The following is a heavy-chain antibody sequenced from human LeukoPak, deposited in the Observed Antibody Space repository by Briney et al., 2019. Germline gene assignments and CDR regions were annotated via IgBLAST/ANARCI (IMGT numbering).Heavy chain of an antibody. V-gene: IGHV1-69*13. CDR3: ARGGFLEWLTPTHIRGAFDL. Sequence: SMKVSCKASGGTFSSYAISWVRHAPGQGLEWMGGIIPIFGTANYAQKFQGRVTITADESTSTAYLELSSLRSEDTAVYYCARGGFLEWLTPTHIRGAFDLWGQGTMVTVSS. D-gene: IGHD3-3*01. J-gene: IGHJ3*01. CDR1: GGTFSSYA. CDR2: IIPIFGTA.